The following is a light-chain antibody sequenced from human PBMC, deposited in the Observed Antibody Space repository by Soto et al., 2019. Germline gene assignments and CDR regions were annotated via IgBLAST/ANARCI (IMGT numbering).Light chain of an antibody. CDR1: NIGSKN. V-gene: IGLV3-9*01. Sequence: SYELTQPLSVSVALGQTARITCGGNNIGSKNVHWYQQKPGQAPVLVIYRDSNRPPGIPERFSGSNSGNTATLTISRAQAGDEADYYCQVWDSSTVLFGGGTKLTVL. J-gene: IGLJ2*01. CDR2: RDS. CDR3: QVWDSSTVL.